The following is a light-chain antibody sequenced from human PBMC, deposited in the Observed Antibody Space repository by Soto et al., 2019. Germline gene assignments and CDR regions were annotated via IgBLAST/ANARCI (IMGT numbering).Light chain of an antibody. CDR3: QKYNSAPLT. CDR2: AAS. CDR1: QGIGVY. Sequence: DIQMTQSPSSLSASLGDRVTITCRASQGIGVYLAWFQQKPGKVPRLLIYAASALQPGVPSRFSGGGSGTDFTLTINSLQPEDGATYYCQKYNSAPLTFGGGTKVEIK. J-gene: IGKJ4*01. V-gene: IGKV1-27*01.